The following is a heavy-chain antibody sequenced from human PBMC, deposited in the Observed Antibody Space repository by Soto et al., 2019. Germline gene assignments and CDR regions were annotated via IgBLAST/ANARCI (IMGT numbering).Heavy chain of an antibody. J-gene: IGHJ5*02. Sequence: SVKVSCKASGYTFTGHYMHWVRQAPGQGLEWMGGIIPIFGTANYAQKFQGRVTITADESTSTAYMELSSLRSEDTAVYYCARDRYCSGGSCTPYWFDPWGQGTLVTVSS. CDR1: GYTFTGHY. CDR2: IIPIFGTA. V-gene: IGHV1-69*13. CDR3: ARDRYCSGGSCTPYWFDP. D-gene: IGHD2-15*01.